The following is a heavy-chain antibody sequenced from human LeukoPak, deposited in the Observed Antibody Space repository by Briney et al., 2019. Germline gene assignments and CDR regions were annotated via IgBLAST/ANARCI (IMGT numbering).Heavy chain of an antibody. Sequence: GGSLRLSCAASGFTFSSYSMNWVRQAPGKGLEWVSSISSSGNYIYYADSMKGRFTISRDNAKNSLYLQMNSLRAEDTAVYYCARDTAVSDFDYWGRGTLVTVSS. V-gene: IGHV3-21*01. D-gene: IGHD4-23*01. CDR2: ISSSGNYI. J-gene: IGHJ4*02. CDR3: ARDTAVSDFDY. CDR1: GFTFSSYS.